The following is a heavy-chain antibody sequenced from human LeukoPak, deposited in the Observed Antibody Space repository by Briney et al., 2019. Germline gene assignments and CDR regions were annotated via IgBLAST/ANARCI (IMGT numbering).Heavy chain of an antibody. J-gene: IGHJ4*02. V-gene: IGHV3-66*02. CDR1: GLIVSSNY. Sequence: GGSLRLSCVASGLIVSSNYMTWVRQAPGKGLECVSVMYSGGNTYYADSVKGRFTISRDNSQNTLYLQMNSLRAEDTAVYYCSRGAARMVEVATIISFEYWGQGTLVTVSS. D-gene: IGHD5-24*01. CDR3: SRGAARMVEVATIISFEY. CDR2: MYSGGNT.